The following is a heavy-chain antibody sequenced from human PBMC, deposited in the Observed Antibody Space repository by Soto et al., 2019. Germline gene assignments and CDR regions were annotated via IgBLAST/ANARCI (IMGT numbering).Heavy chain of an antibody. V-gene: IGHV2-5*02. D-gene: IGHD3-10*01. Sequence: QITLKESGPTLVKPTQTLTLTCSFSGFSLSTGGVSVGWIRQPPGKALDWLALIYWDDDKHYNPSLRSRLTIAKDTSKNQVVLTMTNVDPVDTATYYCTHNYYYGAGTYWVTAGWGQGILVTVSS. CDR1: GFSLSTGGVS. J-gene: IGHJ4*02. CDR2: IYWDDDK. CDR3: THNYYYGAGTYWVTAG.